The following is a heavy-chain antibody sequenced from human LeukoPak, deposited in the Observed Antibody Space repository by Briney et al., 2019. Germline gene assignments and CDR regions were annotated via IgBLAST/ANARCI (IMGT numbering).Heavy chain of an antibody. CDR2: IYTSGST. CDR1: GGSISSYY. V-gene: IGHV4-4*07. D-gene: IGHD2-8*02. CDR3: ARASSKYWRMDYMDV. J-gene: IGHJ6*03. Sequence: PSETLSLTCTVSGGSISSYYWSWIRQPAGKGLEWIGRIYTSGSTNYTPSLKSRVTMSVDTSKNQFSLKLSSVTAADTAVYYCARASSKYWRMDYMDVWGKGTTVTVSS.